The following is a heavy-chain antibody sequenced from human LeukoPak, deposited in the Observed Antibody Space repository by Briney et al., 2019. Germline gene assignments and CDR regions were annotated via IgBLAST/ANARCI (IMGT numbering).Heavy chain of an antibody. CDR2: INPSGGT. J-gene: IGHJ4*02. V-gene: IGHV1-46*01. CDR1: GYTFSIYN. D-gene: IGHD6-19*01. CDR3: ARVSAVAGMVDFDY. Sequence: ASVKVSCKASGYTFSIYNMHWVRQAPGQGLEWMGIINPSGGTSYAQRLQGRIIMTRDTTTLYMELSSLRSEDTAVYYCARVSAVAGMVDFDYWGQGTLVTVSS.